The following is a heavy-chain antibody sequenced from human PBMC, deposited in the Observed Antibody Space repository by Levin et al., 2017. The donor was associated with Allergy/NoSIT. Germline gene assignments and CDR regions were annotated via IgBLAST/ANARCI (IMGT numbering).Heavy chain of an antibody. D-gene: IGHD6-13*01. CDR2: ISYDGSDK. Sequence: GGSLRLSCAASGFIFRSFGMHWVRQAPGKGLEWVAVISYDGSDKYYADSVKGRFTISRDNSKNTLYLQMNSLRGEDAAVYYCATDRVFGTSSWSLDFWGQGTLVTVSS. V-gene: IGHV3-30*03. CDR3: ATDRVFGTSSWSLDF. CDR1: GFIFRSFG. J-gene: IGHJ4*02.